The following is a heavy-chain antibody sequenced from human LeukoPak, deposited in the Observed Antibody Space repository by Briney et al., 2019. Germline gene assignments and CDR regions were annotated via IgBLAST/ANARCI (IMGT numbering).Heavy chain of an antibody. CDR1: GYTFTSYY. D-gene: IGHD3-16*01. CDR2: INPSGGST. J-gene: IGHJ4*02. CDR3: AKDGPTPYGGFDY. V-gene: IGHV1-46*01. Sequence: GASVKVSCKASGYTFTSYYMHWVRQAPGRGLEWMGIINPSGGSTSYAQKFQGRVTMTRDTSTSTVYMELSSLRSEDTAVYYCAKDGPTPYGGFDYWGQGTLVTVSS.